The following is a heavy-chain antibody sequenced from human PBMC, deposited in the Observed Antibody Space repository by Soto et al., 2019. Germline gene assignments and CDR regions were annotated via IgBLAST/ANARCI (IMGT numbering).Heavy chain of an antibody. CDR1: GIIFRNYA. J-gene: IGHJ4*02. CDR3: AKKAEKHFDWMFYADS. CDR2: ISGSGDST. Sequence: GGSLRLSCATSGIIFRNYAMGWVRQAPGKGLEWVSAISGSGDSTYYADSVKGRFTISRDNSKNTLYLQMNSLRVEDTAIFYCAKKAEKHFDWMFYADSWGQGTLVTVSS. D-gene: IGHD3-9*01. V-gene: IGHV3-23*01.